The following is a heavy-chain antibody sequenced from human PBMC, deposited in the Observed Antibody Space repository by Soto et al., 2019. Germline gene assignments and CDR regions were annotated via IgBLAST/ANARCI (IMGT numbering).Heavy chain of an antibody. CDR1: GYTFTSYG. CDR3: ARDLMIVVVITTSYYYGMDV. J-gene: IGHJ6*02. V-gene: IGHV1-18*04. D-gene: IGHD3-22*01. Sequence: ASVKVSCKASGYTFTSYGISWVRQAPGQGLEWMGWISAYNGNTNYAQKLQGRVTMTTDTSTSTAYMELRSLRSDDTAVYYCARDLMIVVVITTSYYYGMDVWGQGTTVTVFS. CDR2: ISAYNGNT.